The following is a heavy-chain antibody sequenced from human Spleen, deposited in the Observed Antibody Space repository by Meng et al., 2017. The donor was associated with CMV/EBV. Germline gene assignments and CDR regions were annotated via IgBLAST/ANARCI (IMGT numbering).Heavy chain of an antibody. CDR1: GGSFSGYY. J-gene: IGHJ6*02. CDR3: AREGSGSSRFGYYGMDV. CDR2: INHSGST. V-gene: IGHV4-34*01. D-gene: IGHD6-13*01. Sequence: SETLSLTCAVYGGSFSGYYWSWIRQPPGKGLEWIGEINHSGSTNYNPSLKSRVTMSVDTSKNQFSLKLSSVTAADTAVYYCAREGSGSSRFGYYGMDVWGQGTTVTVS.